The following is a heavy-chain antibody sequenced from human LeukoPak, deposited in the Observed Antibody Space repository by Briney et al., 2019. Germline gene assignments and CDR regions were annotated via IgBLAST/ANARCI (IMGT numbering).Heavy chain of an antibody. D-gene: IGHD5-12*01. CDR3: AREYSASEH. V-gene: IGHV1-2*02. Sequence: ASVKVSCKASGYTFVGDYLHWVRQAPGQGLEWMAWIDPYTGNTHYAQKFQGRITVTRDTSVSTTYMELTWLTSDATARYYCAREYSASEHWGQGTLVTVSS. CDR1: GYTFVGDY. CDR2: IDPYTGNT. J-gene: IGHJ4*02.